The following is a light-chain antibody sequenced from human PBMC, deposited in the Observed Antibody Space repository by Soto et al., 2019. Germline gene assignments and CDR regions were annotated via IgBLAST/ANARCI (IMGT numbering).Light chain of an antibody. CDR1: SSDVGGYNY. J-gene: IGLJ2*01. CDR3: SSFTSSTTPV. V-gene: IGLV2-14*01. CDR2: AVS. Sequence: QSALTQPASVSGSPGQSITISCTGTSSDVGGYNYVSWYQQHPGKAPKLMIYAVSNRPSGVSNRFSGSKSGNTASLTISGLQAEDEADYYCSSFTSSTTPVFGGGTKLTVL.